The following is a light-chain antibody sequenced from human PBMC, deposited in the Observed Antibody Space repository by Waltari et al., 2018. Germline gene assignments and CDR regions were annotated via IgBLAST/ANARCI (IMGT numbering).Light chain of an antibody. J-gene: IGLJ3*02. Sequence: QSVLTQPPSASGTPGQRVTISCSGSSSNIGSNYVYWYQQLPGTAPKLLIYTSDQRPSGVPDRFAGSKSCTSASLAISGLRSEDEADYYCAAWDDSLSGRVFGGGTKLTVL. CDR3: AAWDDSLSGRV. CDR1: SSNIGSNY. CDR2: TSD. V-gene: IGLV1-47*01.